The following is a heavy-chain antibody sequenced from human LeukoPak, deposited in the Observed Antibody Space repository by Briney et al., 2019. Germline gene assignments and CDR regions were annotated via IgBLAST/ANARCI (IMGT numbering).Heavy chain of an antibody. J-gene: IGHJ4*02. CDR3: ASRSTVTS. CDR2: INPNSGGT. Sequence: ASVKVSCKASGYTFTGYYMHWVRQAPGQGLEWMGRINPNSGGTNYAQKFQGRVTMTRDTSISTAYMELSNLRSDDTAMCYCASRSTVTSWGQGTLVTVSS. CDR1: GYTFTGYY. D-gene: IGHD4-17*01. V-gene: IGHV1-2*06.